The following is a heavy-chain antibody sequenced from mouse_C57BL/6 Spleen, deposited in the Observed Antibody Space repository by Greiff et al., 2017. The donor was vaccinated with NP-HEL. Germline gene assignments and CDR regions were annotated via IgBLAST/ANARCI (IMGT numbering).Heavy chain of an antibody. D-gene: IGHD2-4*01. Sequence: EVMLVESGGGLVQPGGSLSLSCAASGFTFTDYYMSWVRQPPGKALEWLGFIRNKANGYTTEYSASVKGRFTISRDNSQSILYLQMNALRAEDSATYYGASLYDYLWFAYWGQGTLVTVSA. CDR1: GFTFTDYY. CDR3: ASLYDYLWFAY. V-gene: IGHV7-3*01. J-gene: IGHJ3*01. CDR2: IRNKANGYTT.